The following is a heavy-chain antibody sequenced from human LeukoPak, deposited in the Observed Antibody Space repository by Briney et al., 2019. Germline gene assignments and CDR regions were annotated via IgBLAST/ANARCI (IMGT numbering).Heavy chain of an antibody. D-gene: IGHD4-11*01. CDR2: IIPILGIA. V-gene: IGHV1-69*04. CDR3: ARDNNYSNHYGMDV. CDR1: GGTFSSYA. J-gene: IGHJ6*02. Sequence: SVKVSCKASGGTFSSYAISWVRQAPGQGLEWMGRIIPILGIANYAQKFQGRVTITADKSTSTAYMELSSLRFEDTAVYYCARDNNYSNHYGMDVWGQGTTVTVSS.